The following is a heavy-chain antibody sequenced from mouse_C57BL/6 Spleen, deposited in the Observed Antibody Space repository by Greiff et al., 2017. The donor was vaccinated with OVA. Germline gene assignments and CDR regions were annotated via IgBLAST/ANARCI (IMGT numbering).Heavy chain of an antibody. CDR1: GYSITSGYY. J-gene: IGHJ1*03. CDR3: ARRGVGYFDV. CDR2: ISYDGSN. Sequence: EVKLQESGPGLVKPSQSLSLTCSVTGYSITSGYYWNWIRQFPGNKLEWMGYISYDGSNNYNPSLKNRISITRDTSKNQFFLKLNSVTTEDTATYYCARRGVGYFDVWGTGTTVTVSS. V-gene: IGHV3-6*01.